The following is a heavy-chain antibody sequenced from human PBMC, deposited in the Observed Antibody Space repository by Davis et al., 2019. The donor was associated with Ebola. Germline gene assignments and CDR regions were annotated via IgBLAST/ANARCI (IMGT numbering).Heavy chain of an antibody. J-gene: IGHJ4*02. CDR1: GFTFSDYY. D-gene: IGHD2-15*01. CDR2: ISSSGSTI. CDR3: ARAVVVAANFDY. Sequence: PGGPLRLSCAASGFTFSDYYMSWIRQAPGKGLEWVSYISSSGSTIYYADSVKGRFTISRDNAKNSLYLQMNSLRAEDTAVYYCARAVVVAANFDYWGQGTLVTVSS. V-gene: IGHV3-11*04.